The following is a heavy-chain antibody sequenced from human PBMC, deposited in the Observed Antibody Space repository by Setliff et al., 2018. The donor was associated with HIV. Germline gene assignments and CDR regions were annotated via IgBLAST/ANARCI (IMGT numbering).Heavy chain of an antibody. V-gene: IGHV1-2*02. CDR1: GYTFTGYY. CDR3: ARDSKGHGSNWGPPGGYYMDV. J-gene: IGHJ6*03. CDR2: INPNSGGT. Sequence: ASVKVSCKASGYTFTGYYMHWVRQAPGQGLEWMGWINPNSGGTNYAQKFQGRVTMTRDTSISTAYMEVSRLRSDDTAVYYCARDSKGHGSNWGPPGGYYMDVWGKGTTVTVSS. D-gene: IGHD7-27*01.